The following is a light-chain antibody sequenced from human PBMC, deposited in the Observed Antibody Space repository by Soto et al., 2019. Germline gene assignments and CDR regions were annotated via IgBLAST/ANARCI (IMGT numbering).Light chain of an antibody. CDR3: QSYDSSLSRV. V-gene: IGLV1-40*01. Sequence: HSVLTQPPSVSGAQGQRVTISCTGSSSNIGAGYDVHWYQQLPGTAPKLLIYGNSNRPSGVPDRFSGSKSGTSASLAITGLQAEDEADYYCQSYDSSLSRVFGTGTKVTVL. J-gene: IGLJ1*01. CDR1: SSNIGAGYD. CDR2: GNS.